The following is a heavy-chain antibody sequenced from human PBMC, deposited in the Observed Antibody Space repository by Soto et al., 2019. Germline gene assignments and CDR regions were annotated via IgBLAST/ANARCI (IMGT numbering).Heavy chain of an antibody. CDR3: ARRGSSGWYDY. Sequence: GGSLRLSCAASGFTFSSYWMHWVRQAPGKGLVWVSRINSDGSSTSYADSVKGRFTISRDNAKNTLYLQMNSLRAEDTAVYYCARRGSSGWYDYWGQGTLVTVSS. V-gene: IGHV3-74*01. CDR2: INSDGSST. D-gene: IGHD6-19*01. J-gene: IGHJ4*02. CDR1: GFTFSSYW.